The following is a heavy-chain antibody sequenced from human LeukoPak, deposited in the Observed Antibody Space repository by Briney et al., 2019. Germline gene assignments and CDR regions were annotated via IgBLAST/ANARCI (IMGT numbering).Heavy chain of an antibody. CDR2: IYSDSTT. J-gene: IGHJ3*02. Sequence: PGGSLRLSCAASGFTISSNYMSWARQAPGKGLEWVSLIYSDSTTDYSDSVKGRFTISRDSSKNSLYLQLNSLRAEDTAVYYCARGGIWGHAFDIWGQGTVVTVSS. CDR1: GFTISSNY. V-gene: IGHV3-66*01. CDR3: ARGGIWGHAFDI. D-gene: IGHD2-15*01.